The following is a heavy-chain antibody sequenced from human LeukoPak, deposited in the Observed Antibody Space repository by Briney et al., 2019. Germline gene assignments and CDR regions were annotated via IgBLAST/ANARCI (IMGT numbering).Heavy chain of an antibody. J-gene: IGHJ4*02. Sequence: ASVKVSCKASGYTFTSYDINWVRQATGQGLEWMGWMNPNSGNTGYAQKFQGRVTMTEDTSTDTAYMELSSLRSEDTAVYYCAVIQVGATTETDYWGQGTLVTVSS. D-gene: IGHD1-26*01. CDR3: AVIQVGATTETDY. V-gene: IGHV1-8*01. CDR1: GYTFTSYD. CDR2: MNPNSGNT.